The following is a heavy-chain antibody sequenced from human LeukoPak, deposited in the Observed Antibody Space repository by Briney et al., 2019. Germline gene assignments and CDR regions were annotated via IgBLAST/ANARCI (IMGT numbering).Heavy chain of an antibody. D-gene: IGHD2-2*01. J-gene: IGHJ4*02. CDR1: GFTFSSSA. V-gene: IGHV1-58*02. CDR2: IVVGSGHT. CDR3: AAAPKGYCSSNSCRGDYIDY. Sequence: TSVKVSCKASGFTFSSSAMLWVRQARGQRPEWIGWIVVGSGHTNYAQSFQERVTITRDMSTSTAYMGLSSLRSEDTAVYYCAAAPKGYCSSNSCRGDYIDYWGQGTLVTVSS.